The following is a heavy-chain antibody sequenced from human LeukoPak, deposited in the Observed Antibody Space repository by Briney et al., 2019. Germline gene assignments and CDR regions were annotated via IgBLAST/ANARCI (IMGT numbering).Heavy chain of an antibody. CDR2: IYYSGST. Sequence: SETLSLTCTVSGGSISSYYWSWIRQPPGKGLEWIGYIYYSGSTNYNPSLKSRVTISVDTSKNQFSLKLSSVTAADAAVYYCARGAGMVATTMYYFSYWGQGTLVTVSS. CDR3: ARGAGMVATTMYYFSY. CDR1: GGSISSYY. J-gene: IGHJ4*02. V-gene: IGHV4-59*01. D-gene: IGHD1-26*01.